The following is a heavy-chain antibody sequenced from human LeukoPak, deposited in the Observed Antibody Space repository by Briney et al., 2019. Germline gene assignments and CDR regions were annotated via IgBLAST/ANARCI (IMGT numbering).Heavy chain of an antibody. D-gene: IGHD6-13*01. J-gene: IGHJ6*03. CDR1: GGSFTGYY. Sequence: TSETLSLTCGVLGGSFTGYYWTWIRQPPGKGLEWIGEINQSGSTNNNPSLKSRVTISVDPAKTQFSLNLTSVTAADTAVYYCARGRGMYSSTWPNYHYYYYMDVWDKGTTVTVSS. CDR2: INQSGST. V-gene: IGHV4-34*01. CDR3: ARGRGMYSSTWPNYHYYYYMDV.